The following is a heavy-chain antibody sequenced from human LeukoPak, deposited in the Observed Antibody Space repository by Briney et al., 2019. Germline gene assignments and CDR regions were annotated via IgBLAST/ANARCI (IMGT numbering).Heavy chain of an antibody. V-gene: IGHV1-2*02. Sequence: ASVKVSCKTSGYTFTDYYMHWVRQAPGQGLEWMGWINPNTGGTSSAQKFQGRVTMSRDTSISTAYMELTRLRSDDTAVYYCARVDTVVVPTGITWFDPWGQGTLVTVSS. CDR2: INPNTGGT. CDR3: ARVDTVVVPTGITWFDP. D-gene: IGHD2-2*02. J-gene: IGHJ5*02. CDR1: GYTFTDYY.